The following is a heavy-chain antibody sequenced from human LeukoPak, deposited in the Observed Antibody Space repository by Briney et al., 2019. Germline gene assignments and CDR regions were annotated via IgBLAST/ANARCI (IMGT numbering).Heavy chain of an antibody. CDR3: ARAVRGYCSGGSCYGDFQH. Sequence: SVKVSCRAAAGNIISYDLIGVRRATGQGLEWMGGIIPIFGTANYAQKFQGRVTITADESTTTAYMELSSLRSEDTAVYYCARAVRGYCSGGSCYGDFQHWGQGTLVTVSS. D-gene: IGHD2-15*01. CDR2: IIPIFGTA. J-gene: IGHJ1*01. V-gene: IGHV1-69*01. CDR1: AGNIISYD.